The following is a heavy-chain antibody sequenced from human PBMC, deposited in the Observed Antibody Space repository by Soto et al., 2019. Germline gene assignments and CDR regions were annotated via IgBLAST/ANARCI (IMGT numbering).Heavy chain of an antibody. CDR3: AGDAYPFFDTTTSRRGVGGH. J-gene: IGHJ4*02. CDR1: GFTVSSNY. Sequence: GGSLRLSCAASGFTVSSNYMSWVRQAPGKGLEWVSVIYSGGSTYYADSVKGRFTISRDNSKNTLYLQMSSLRAEDTAVYFCAGDAYPFFDTTTSRRGVGGHWGQGTLVTVSS. D-gene: IGHD1-26*01. CDR2: IYSGGST. V-gene: IGHV3-66*01.